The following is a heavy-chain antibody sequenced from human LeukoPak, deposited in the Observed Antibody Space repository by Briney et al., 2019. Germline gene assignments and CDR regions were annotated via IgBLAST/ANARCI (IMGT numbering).Heavy chain of an antibody. J-gene: IGHJ3*02. CDR2: IIPIFGTP. D-gene: IGHD3-10*01. Sequence: GASVKVSCKASGGTFITYAINWVRQAPGRGLEWMGGIIPIFGTPDYPQKFQGRVTITADESMSTAYMELSSLRSEDTAMYYCARGEASEHNNYGSFDIWGQGTMVTVSS. V-gene: IGHV1-69*13. CDR1: GGTFITYA. CDR3: ARGEASEHNNYGSFDI.